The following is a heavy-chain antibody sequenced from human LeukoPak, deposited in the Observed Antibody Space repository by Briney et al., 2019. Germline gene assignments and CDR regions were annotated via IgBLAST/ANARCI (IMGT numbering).Heavy chain of an antibody. CDR3: ARDLSPVVRASPMGY. J-gene: IGHJ4*02. Sequence: GGSLRLSCAASGFTFTSYGMHWVRQAPGKGLEWVALITYDGYYKYYSDSVKGRFTISSDTSKNTLYLQMNSLRAEDTAVYYCARDLSPVVRASPMGYWGQGTLVTVSS. CDR1: GFTFTSYG. V-gene: IGHV3-30*03. D-gene: IGHD3-10*01. CDR2: ITYDGYYK.